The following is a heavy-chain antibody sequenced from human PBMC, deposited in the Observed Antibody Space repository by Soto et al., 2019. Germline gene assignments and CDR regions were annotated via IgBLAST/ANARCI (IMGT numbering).Heavy chain of an antibody. Sequence: SETLSLTCTVSGGSVSSGSYYWGWIRQPPGKGLEWIGSIYYSGNTYYNPSLKSRVTISVDTSKNQFSLKLSSVTAADTAVYYCARHDRGYCSGGSCYSAPSYYYYMDVWGKGTTVTVSS. D-gene: IGHD2-15*01. J-gene: IGHJ6*03. CDR2: IYYSGNT. V-gene: IGHV4-39*01. CDR3: ARHDRGYCSGGSCYSAPSYYYYMDV. CDR1: GGSVSSGSYY.